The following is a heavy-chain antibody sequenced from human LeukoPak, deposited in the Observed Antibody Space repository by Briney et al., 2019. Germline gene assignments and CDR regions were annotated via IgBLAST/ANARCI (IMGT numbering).Heavy chain of an antibody. D-gene: IGHD2-2*01. CDR2: INPNSGGT. J-gene: IGHJ4*02. V-gene: IGHV1-2*02. Sequence: GASVKVSCKASGYTFTSYGISWVRQAPGQGLEWMGWINPNSGGTNYAQKFQGRVTMTRDTSISTAYMELSRLRSDDTAVYYCARRGPYCSSTSCFARGDFDYWGQGTLVTVSS. CDR1: GYTFTSYG. CDR3: ARRGPYCSSTSCFARGDFDY.